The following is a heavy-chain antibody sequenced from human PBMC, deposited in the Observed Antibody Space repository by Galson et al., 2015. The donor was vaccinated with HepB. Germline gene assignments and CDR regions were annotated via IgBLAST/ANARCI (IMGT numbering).Heavy chain of an antibody. J-gene: IGHJ4*02. Sequence: SLRLSCAVSGFSLSSNSMNWVRQAPGKGLEWVSFISGDGTYAYYADSVRGRFTISKDNAKFSLFLQMNSLGAEDTAVYYCARSRGIGSYRSFDSWGQGTLVTVSS. CDR1: GFSLSSNS. CDR3: ARSRGIGSYRSFDS. CDR2: ISGDGTYA. V-gene: IGHV3-21*01. D-gene: IGHD1-26*01.